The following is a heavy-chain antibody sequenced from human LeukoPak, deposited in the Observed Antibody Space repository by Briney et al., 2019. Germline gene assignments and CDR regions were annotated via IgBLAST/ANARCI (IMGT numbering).Heavy chain of an antibody. D-gene: IGHD3-3*01. CDR1: GYTFTSYA. CDR3: ARGPIRIFGVVTPLQLDY. Sequence: ASVKVSCKASGYTFTSYAMHWVRQAPGQGLEWMGWINAGNGNTKYSQRFQGRVTITRDTSANTAYMELSSLRSEDTAVYYCARGPIRIFGVVTPLQLDYWGQGSLVTVSS. V-gene: IGHV1-3*01. J-gene: IGHJ4*02. CDR2: INAGNGNT.